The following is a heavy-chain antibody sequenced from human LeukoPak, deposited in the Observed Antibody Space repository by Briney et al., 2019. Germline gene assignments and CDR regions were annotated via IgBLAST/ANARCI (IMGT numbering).Heavy chain of an antibody. J-gene: IGHJ5*02. D-gene: IGHD2-15*01. CDR3: ARDGRGDYCSGGSCLMFDP. Sequence: GGSLRLSCAASRLTVSSNYMSWVRQAPGKGLEWVSVIYSDGSTYYADSVKGRFTISRDNSKNTLYLQMNSLRAEDTAVYYCARDGRGDYCSGGSCLMFDPWGQGTLVTVSS. CDR1: RLTVSSNY. CDR2: IYSDGST. V-gene: IGHV3-66*01.